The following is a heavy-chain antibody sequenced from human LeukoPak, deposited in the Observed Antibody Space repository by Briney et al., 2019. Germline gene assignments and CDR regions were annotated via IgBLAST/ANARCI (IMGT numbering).Heavy chain of an antibody. J-gene: IGHJ4*02. D-gene: IGHD3-10*01. Sequence: SETLSLTCTVSGGSISNCYWSWIRQPPGKGLEWIGYIYYSGSTNYNPSLKSRVTISVDTSKNQFSLKLSSVTAADTAVYYCARDPGLGYYGSGSLLGFDYWGQGTLVTVSS. CDR3: ARDPGLGYYGSGSLLGFDY. CDR2: IYYSGST. V-gene: IGHV4-59*01. CDR1: GGSISNCY.